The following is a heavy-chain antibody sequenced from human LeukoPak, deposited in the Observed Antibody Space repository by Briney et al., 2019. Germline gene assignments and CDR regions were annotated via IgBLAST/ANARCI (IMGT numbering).Heavy chain of an antibody. CDR2: ISGSSDKT. CDR3: AKDTDYVWGTYHTYYFDY. V-gene: IGHV3-23*01. J-gene: IGHJ4*02. D-gene: IGHD3-16*02. Sequence: GGSLRLSCAASGFTFSNYAMSWVRQSPGKGLEWVSGISGSSDKTYYADSVKGRFTISRDNSKNTLYLQMSSLGAEDTAVYYCAKDTDYVWGTYHTYYFDYWGQGTLVTVSS. CDR1: GFTFSNYA.